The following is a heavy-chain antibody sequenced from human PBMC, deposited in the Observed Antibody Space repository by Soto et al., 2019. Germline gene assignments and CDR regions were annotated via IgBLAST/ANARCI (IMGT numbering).Heavy chain of an antibody. D-gene: IGHD2-21*02. V-gene: IGHV1-69*06. Sequence: SVKVSCKASGGTFSSYAISWVRQAPGQGLEWMGGIIPIFGTANYAQKFQGRVTITADKSTSTAYMELSSLRSEDTAVYYCARLYCGGDCPDYWGQGTLVTVSS. CDR3: ARLYCGGDCPDY. J-gene: IGHJ4*02. CDR2: IIPIFGTA. CDR1: GGTFSSYA.